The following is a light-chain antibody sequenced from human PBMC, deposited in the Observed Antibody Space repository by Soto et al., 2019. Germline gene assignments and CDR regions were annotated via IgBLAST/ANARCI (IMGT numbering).Light chain of an antibody. V-gene: IGKV1-39*01. Sequence: DIQMTQSPSSLSASVGDRITITCRASQSISRYLNWYQHKPGKAPKLLIKAASSLERGVPSRFSGGGSGTDFTLNISSLQPDDFATYYCQQNYRATPWTFGQGTKVDI. CDR3: QQNYRATPWT. CDR2: AAS. CDR1: QSISRY. J-gene: IGKJ1*01.